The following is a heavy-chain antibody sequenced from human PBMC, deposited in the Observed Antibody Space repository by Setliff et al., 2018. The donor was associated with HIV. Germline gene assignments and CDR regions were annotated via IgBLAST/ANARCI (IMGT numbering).Heavy chain of an antibody. CDR2: FDPEDVET. D-gene: IGHD2-15*01. Sequence: ASVKVSCKVSGYTLSELSMHWVRQAPGKGLEWMGGFDPEDVETIYAEKFQGRVTMAEDTSTDTACMELSSLRSEDTAVYYCADTLGYCSGDSCYGYFPHWGQGTLVTVSS. CDR3: ADTLGYCSGDSCYGYFPH. V-gene: IGHV1-24*01. J-gene: IGHJ1*01. CDR1: GYTLSELS.